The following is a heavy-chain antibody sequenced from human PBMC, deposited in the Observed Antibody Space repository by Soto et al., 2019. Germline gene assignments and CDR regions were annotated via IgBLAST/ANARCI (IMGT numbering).Heavy chain of an antibody. CDR3: AINYYDRLPTVVIHP. CDR1: GGSISSGGYY. D-gene: IGHD3-22*01. J-gene: IGHJ5*02. Sequence: PSETLSLTCTVSGGSISSGGYYWSWIRQHPGKGLEWIGYIYYSGSTYYNPSLKSRVTISVDTSKNQFSLKLSSVTAADTAVYYCAINYYDRLPTVVIHPPGQATLVSVSS. CDR2: IYYSGST. V-gene: IGHV4-31*03.